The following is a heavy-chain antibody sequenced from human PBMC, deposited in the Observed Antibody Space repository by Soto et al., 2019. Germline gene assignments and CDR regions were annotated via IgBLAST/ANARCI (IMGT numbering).Heavy chain of an antibody. CDR2: IDPGDPYT. V-gene: IGHV5-10-1*01. D-gene: IGHD6-19*01. J-gene: IGHJ4*02. Sequence: GESLKISCKGSGYSFTSYWISWVRQMPGKGLEWMGRIDPGDPYTNYSPSFQGHVTISADKSISTAYLQWSSLKASDTAMYYCARLDSSGWQNDYWGQGTLVTVSS. CDR3: ARLDSSGWQNDY. CDR1: GYSFTSYW.